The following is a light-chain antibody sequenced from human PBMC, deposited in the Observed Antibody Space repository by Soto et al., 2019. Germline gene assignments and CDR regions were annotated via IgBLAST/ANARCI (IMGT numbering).Light chain of an antibody. V-gene: IGKV1-39*01. CDR1: QSISTY. CDR2: TTS. Sequence: IQMTRSPFSLSASVGARVTLTGISSQSISTYLNWYQQKPGKTPNLLIYTTSNLESGVPSRFSGSGSGTDFTLTINSLQPEDFATYFCQQSYSTTWTFGQGTKVDI. CDR3: QQSYSTTWT. J-gene: IGKJ1*01.